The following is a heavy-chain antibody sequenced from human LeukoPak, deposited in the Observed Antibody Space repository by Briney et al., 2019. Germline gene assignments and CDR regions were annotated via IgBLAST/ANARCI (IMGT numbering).Heavy chain of an antibody. CDR3: ARRAGDSSGYSAARFDP. V-gene: IGHV4-30-2*01. CDR1: GGSISSGGYS. D-gene: IGHD3-22*01. Sequence: SETLSLTCAVSGGSISSGGYSWSWIRQPPGKGLEWIGYIYHSGSTYYNPSLKSRVTMSVDRSKNQFSLKLSSVTAADTAVYYCARRAGDSSGYSAARFDPWGQGTLVTVSS. CDR2: IYHSGST. J-gene: IGHJ5*02.